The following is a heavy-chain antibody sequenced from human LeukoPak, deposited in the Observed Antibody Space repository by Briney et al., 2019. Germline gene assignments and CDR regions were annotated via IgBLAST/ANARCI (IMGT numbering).Heavy chain of an antibody. Sequence: PGGSLRLSCEASGFSVSNYYMVWVRQPPGKGLECISYIPNDDSVIYYADSVRGRLSVSRDSAKNSLSLQLNSLRAEDTAVYYCAGVMGNWFDPWGQGTLVTVSS. J-gene: IGHJ5*02. CDR2: IPNDDSVI. V-gene: IGHV3-11*01. CDR3: AGVMGNWFDP. CDR1: GFSVSNYY. D-gene: IGHD1-26*01.